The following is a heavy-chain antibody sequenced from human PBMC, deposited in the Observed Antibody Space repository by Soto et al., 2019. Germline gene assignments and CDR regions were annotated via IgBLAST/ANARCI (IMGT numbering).Heavy chain of an antibody. D-gene: IGHD5-18*01. V-gene: IGHV4-59*01. CDR3: AREVSYDLWTYFDY. Sequence: PSETLSLTCTVSGGSISSSYWSWIRQPPGKGLEWIGYIYYSGSTNYNPSLKSRVTISVDTSKNQFSLKLSSVTAADTAVYYCAREVSYDLWTYFDYWGQGTLVTVSS. J-gene: IGHJ4*02. CDR2: IYYSGST. CDR1: GGSISSSY.